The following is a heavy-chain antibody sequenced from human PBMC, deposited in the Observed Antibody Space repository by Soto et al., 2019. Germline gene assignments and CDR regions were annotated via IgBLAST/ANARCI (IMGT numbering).Heavy chain of an antibody. CDR1: GGTFSSYA. V-gene: IGHV1-69*13. CDR3: ARDEDGVGATPIYYYGMDV. CDR2: IIPIFGTA. D-gene: IGHD1-26*01. Sequence: ASVKVSCKASGGTFSSYAISWVRQAPGQGLEWMGGIIPIFGTANYAQKFQGRVTITADESTSTAYMELSSLRSEDTAVYYCARDEDGVGATPIYYYGMDVWGQGTTVTVSS. J-gene: IGHJ6*02.